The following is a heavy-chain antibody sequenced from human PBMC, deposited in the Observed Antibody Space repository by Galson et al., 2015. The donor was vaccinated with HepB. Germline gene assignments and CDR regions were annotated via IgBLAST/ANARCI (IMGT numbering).Heavy chain of an antibody. CDR3: AKGGGWLQILRIDY. CDR2: ISGSGGST. D-gene: IGHD5-24*01. Sequence: SLRLSCAASGFTFSSYAMSWVRQAPGKGLEWVSAISGSGGSTYYADSVKGRFTISRDNSKNTLYLQMNSLRAEDTAVYYCAKGGGWLQILRIDYWGQGTLVTVSS. J-gene: IGHJ4*02. CDR1: GFTFSSYA. V-gene: IGHV3-23*01.